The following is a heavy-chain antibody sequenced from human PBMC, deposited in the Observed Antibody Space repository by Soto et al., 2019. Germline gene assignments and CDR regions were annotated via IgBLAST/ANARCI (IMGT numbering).Heavy chain of an antibody. Sequence: GGSLRLSCAASGFTFSSYSMNWVRQAPGKGLEWVSSISSSSSYIYYADSVKGRFTISRDNAKNSLYLQMNSLRAEDTAVYYCARDPGITGTTDKWFDPWGQGTLVTVSS. CDR1: GFTFSSYS. CDR3: ARDPGITGTTDKWFDP. CDR2: ISSSSSYI. D-gene: IGHD1-20*01. J-gene: IGHJ5*02. V-gene: IGHV3-21*01.